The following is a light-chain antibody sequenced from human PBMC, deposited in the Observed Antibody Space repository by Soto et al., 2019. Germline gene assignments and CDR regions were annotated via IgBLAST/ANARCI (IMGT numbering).Light chain of an antibody. CDR3: SSYTSSSTL. CDR2: DAS. CDR1: SSDVGGYNY. Sequence: QSVLTQPASVSGSPGQSITISCTGTSSDVGGYNYVSWYQQHPGKAPKLMIYDASNRPSGVSNRFSGSKSGNTASLTISGLQAEDEADYYCSSYTSSSTLFGGGTKVTVL. J-gene: IGLJ2*01. V-gene: IGLV2-14*03.